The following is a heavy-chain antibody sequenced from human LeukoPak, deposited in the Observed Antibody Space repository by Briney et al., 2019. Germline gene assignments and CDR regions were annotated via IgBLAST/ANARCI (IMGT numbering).Heavy chain of an antibody. CDR2: ISLHGRTT. J-gene: IGHJ4*02. D-gene: IGHD3-10*01. CDR3: ERYYGLFDY. CDR1: GFTFSSYW. V-gene: IGHV3-74*01. Sequence: PGGSLGLSCVASGFTFSSYWMHWVRQAPGKGLVWVSRISLHGRTTTYADLAKGRFIISRNNAKNTLYLQMNRLRAEDTAVYCCERYYGLFDYWGQGTLVTVSS.